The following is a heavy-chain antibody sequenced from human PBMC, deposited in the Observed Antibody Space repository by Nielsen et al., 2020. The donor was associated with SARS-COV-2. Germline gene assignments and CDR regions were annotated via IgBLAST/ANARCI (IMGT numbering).Heavy chain of an antibody. V-gene: IGHV4-30-4*01. CDR3: ARGTYYYDSSGYSFDY. J-gene: IGHJ4*02. D-gene: IGHD3-22*01. Sequence: WIRQPPGKGLKWIGYIYYSGSTNYNPSLKSRVTISVDTSKNQFSLKLSSVTAADTAVYYCARGTYYYDSSGYSFDYWGQGTLVTVSS. CDR2: IYYSGST.